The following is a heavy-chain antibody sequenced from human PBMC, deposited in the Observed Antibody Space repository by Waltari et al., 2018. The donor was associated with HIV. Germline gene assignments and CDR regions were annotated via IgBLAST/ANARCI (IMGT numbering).Heavy chain of an antibody. CDR3: ARRGGYDSWYFDL. J-gene: IGHJ2*01. V-gene: IGHV5-10-1*01. D-gene: IGHD5-12*01. CDR1: GYSFTSYW. Sequence: AEVKKPGESLRISCKGSGYSFTSYWISWVRQMPGKGLEWMGRIDPSDSYTNYSPSFQGHVTISADKSINTAYLQWSSLKASDTAMYYCARRGGYDSWYFDLWGRGTLVTVSS. CDR2: IDPSDSYT.